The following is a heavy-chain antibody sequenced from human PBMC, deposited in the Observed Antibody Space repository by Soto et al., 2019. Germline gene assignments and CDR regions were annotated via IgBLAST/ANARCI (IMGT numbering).Heavy chain of an antibody. CDR2: ISDSGDRA. Sequence: EVQLLESGGVLVQPGGSLRLSCAASGFTFSVYSMSWVRQAPGKGLNWVSIISDSGDRAYYADSVKGRFTISRDNSKNTLYMQMNSLSVEDTAVYYCAKRGDRVPWCSTSCLFDYWGQGTLVTVSS. V-gene: IGHV3-23*01. CDR1: GFTFSVYS. CDR3: AKRGDRVPWCSTSCLFDY. D-gene: IGHD2-2*01. J-gene: IGHJ4*02.